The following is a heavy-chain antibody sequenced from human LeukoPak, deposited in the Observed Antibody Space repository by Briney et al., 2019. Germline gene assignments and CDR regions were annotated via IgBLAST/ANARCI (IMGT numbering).Heavy chain of an antibody. V-gene: IGHV3-73*01. CDR1: GFTFSGSA. Sequence: GESLKLSCAASGFTFSGSAKHWVRQASGKGLEWVGRIRSKANSYATAYAASVKGRFTISRDDSKNTAYLQMNSLKTEDTAVYYCTIRGGDYYYYYMDVWGKGTTVTVSS. CDR3: TIRGGDYYYYYMDV. D-gene: IGHD2-21*01. CDR2: IRSKANSYAT. J-gene: IGHJ6*03.